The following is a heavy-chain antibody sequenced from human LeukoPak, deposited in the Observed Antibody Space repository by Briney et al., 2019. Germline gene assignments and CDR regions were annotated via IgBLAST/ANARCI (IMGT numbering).Heavy chain of an antibody. CDR2: INPNSGGT. V-gene: IGHV1-2*02. J-gene: IGHJ6*03. Sequence: ASVKVSCKASGYTFTSYGISWVRQAPGQGLEWMGWINPNSGGTNYAQKFQGRVTMTRDTSISTAYMELSRLRSDDTAVYYCASSSTSSPGGYYYYYMDVWGKGTTVTVSS. CDR1: GYTFTSYG. CDR3: ASSSTSSPGGYYYYYMDV. D-gene: IGHD6-6*01.